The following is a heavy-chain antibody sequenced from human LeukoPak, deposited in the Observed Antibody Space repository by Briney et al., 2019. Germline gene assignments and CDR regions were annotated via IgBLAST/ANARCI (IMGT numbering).Heavy chain of an antibody. J-gene: IGHJ4*02. Sequence: GGSLRLSCVGSGFTFSDAWMSWVRQAPGKGLEWVGRIKSKSDGGTIDYAAPMKGRFTISRDDSRNTLYLQMNSLKTVDTAVYYCTTRRQDGWWGQGTLVTVS. D-gene: IGHD2-15*01. CDR3: TTRRQDGW. CDR1: GFTFSDAW. CDR2: IKSKSDGGTI. V-gene: IGHV3-15*01.